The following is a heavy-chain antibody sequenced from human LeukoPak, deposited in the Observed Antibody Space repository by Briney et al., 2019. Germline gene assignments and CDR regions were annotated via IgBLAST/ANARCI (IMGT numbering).Heavy chain of an antibody. Sequence: GGSLRLSCAASGFTFSNYGMHWVRQAPGKGLEWVASIQNDGSESYYADSVKGRFTISRDNSKNTLYLQMNSLRAEDTAVYYCASYTSWYFDYWGQGTLVTVSS. CDR3: ASYTSWYFDY. D-gene: IGHD3-16*02. CDR1: GFTFSNYG. CDR2: IQNDGSES. V-gene: IGHV3-30*02. J-gene: IGHJ4*02.